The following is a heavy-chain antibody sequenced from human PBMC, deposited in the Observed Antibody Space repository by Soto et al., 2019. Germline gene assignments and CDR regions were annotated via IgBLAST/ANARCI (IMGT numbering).Heavy chain of an antibody. CDR1: GGSISSGGYY. Sequence: QVQLQESGPGLVKPSQTLSLTCTVSGGSISSGGYYWSWIRQHPGKGLEWIGYIYYSGSTYYNPSRKSRVTISVDTSKNQFSLKLSSVTAADTAVYYCARQRITMVRGVIIRRTGWFDPWGQGTLVTVSS. J-gene: IGHJ5*02. CDR3: ARQRITMVRGVIIRRTGWFDP. V-gene: IGHV4-31*03. D-gene: IGHD3-10*01. CDR2: IYYSGST.